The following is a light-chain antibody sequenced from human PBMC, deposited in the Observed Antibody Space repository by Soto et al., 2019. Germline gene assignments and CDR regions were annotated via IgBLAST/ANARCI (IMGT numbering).Light chain of an antibody. J-gene: IGLJ3*02. CDR1: RSNIGNNY. CDR3: EAWDSSLSAGV. Sequence: QSVLTQPPSVSAAPVQKVTVSCSGSRSNIGNNYVSWYQHLPGTAPKLLIYDNDKRPSGIPDRFSASKSGTSATLGITGLQTGDEADYYCEAWDSSLSAGVFGGGTKVTVL. V-gene: IGLV1-51*01. CDR2: DND.